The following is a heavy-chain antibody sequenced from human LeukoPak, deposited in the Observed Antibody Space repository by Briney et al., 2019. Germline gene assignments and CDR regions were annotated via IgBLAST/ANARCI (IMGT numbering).Heavy chain of an antibody. D-gene: IGHD3-10*01. CDR3: ARFSYGSGSYDRAFDY. CDR1: GYSISSGYY. Sequence: SETLSLTCAVSGYSISSGYYWGWIRQPPGKGLEWIGSIYHSGSTYYNPSLKSRVTISVDTSKNQFSLKLSSVTAADTAVYYCARFSYGSGSYDRAFDYWGQGTLVTVSS. V-gene: IGHV4-38-2*01. J-gene: IGHJ4*02. CDR2: IYHSGST.